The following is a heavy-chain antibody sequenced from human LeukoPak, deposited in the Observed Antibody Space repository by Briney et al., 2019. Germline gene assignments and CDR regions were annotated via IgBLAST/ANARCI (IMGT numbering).Heavy chain of an antibody. J-gene: IGHJ4*02. D-gene: IGHD1/OR15-1a*01. CDR2: ISSSGAYI. Sequence: PGGSLRLSCAASGFTFSSFTMNWVRQAPGKGLEWVSSISSSGAYIFHADSVKGRFTISRDNAKNSLYLQMNCLRAEDTAVYYCAREGPINNGDLDYWGQGTLVTVSS. V-gene: IGHV3-21*01. CDR3: AREGPINNGDLDY. CDR1: GFTFSSFT.